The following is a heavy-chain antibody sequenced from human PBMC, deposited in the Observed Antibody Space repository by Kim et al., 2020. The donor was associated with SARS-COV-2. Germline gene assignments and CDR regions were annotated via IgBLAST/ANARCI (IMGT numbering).Heavy chain of an antibody. J-gene: IGHJ6*02. Sequence: GGSLRLSCVGSGFTFRNYWMSWVRQAPGKGLEWVANIKQDGSEKYYVDSVKGRFTISRDNANSLQYLQMNSLRAEDTALYYCARWEVGGLAVWGLGTTV. CDR2: IKQDGSEK. CDR3: ARWEVGGLAV. CDR1: GFTFRNYW. V-gene: IGHV3-7*01. D-gene: IGHD1-26*01.